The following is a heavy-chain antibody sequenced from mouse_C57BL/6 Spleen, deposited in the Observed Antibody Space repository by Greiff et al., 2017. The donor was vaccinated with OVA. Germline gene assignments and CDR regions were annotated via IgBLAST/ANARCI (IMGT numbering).Heavy chain of an antibody. CDR2: ISSGSSTI. J-gene: IGHJ3*01. Sequence: EVQVVESGGGLVKPGGSLKLSCAASGFTFSDYGMHWVRQAPEKGLEWVAYISSGSSTIYYADTVKGRFTISRDNAKNTLFLQMTSLRSEDTAMYYCARGVTGTGFAYWGQGTLVTVSA. CDR3: ARGVTGTGFAY. D-gene: IGHD4-1*01. CDR1: GFTFSDYG. V-gene: IGHV5-17*01.